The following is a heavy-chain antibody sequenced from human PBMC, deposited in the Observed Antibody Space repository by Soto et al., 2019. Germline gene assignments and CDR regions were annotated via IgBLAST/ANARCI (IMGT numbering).Heavy chain of an antibody. CDR2: IYYSGST. V-gene: IGHV4-59*01. CDR1: GVSISSYY. D-gene: IGHD3-10*01. CDR3: ARATREVRGKTGAADYYYYYGMDV. Sequence: ESLSPTGPVSGVSISSYYWSWIRQPPGKGLEWIGYIYYSGSTNYNPSLKSRVTISVDTSKNQFSLKLSSVTAADTAVYYCARATREVRGKTGAADYYYYYGMDVWGQGTKVTVYS. J-gene: IGHJ6*02.